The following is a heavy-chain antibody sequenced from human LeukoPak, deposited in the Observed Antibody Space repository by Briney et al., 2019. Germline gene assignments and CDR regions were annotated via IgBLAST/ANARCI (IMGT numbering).Heavy chain of an antibody. CDR1: GFTFSSYA. CDR2: ISYDGSNK. CDR3: ARDHVYGSGKLLGAQGLDY. D-gene: IGHD3-10*01. J-gene: IGHJ4*02. Sequence: PGGSLRLSCAASGFTFSSYAMHWVRQAPGKGLEWVAVISYDGSNKYYADSVKGRFTISRDNSKNTLYLQMNSLRAEDTAVYYCARDHVYGSGKLLGAQGLDYWGQGTLVTVSS. V-gene: IGHV3-30-3*01.